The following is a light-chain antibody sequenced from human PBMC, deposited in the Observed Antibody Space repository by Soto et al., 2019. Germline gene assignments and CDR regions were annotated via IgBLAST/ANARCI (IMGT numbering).Light chain of an antibody. Sequence: IQMTQSPSSLSASVGDRVTITCRASRYIRSDLSWYQQRPGQAPKVLIYAASSLQSGVPSRFSGSGSRTDFTLTISSLQPEDFATYYCLQDYNYPWTFGQGTKVDIK. J-gene: IGKJ1*01. V-gene: IGKV1-6*01. CDR2: AAS. CDR1: RYIRSD. CDR3: LQDYNYPWT.